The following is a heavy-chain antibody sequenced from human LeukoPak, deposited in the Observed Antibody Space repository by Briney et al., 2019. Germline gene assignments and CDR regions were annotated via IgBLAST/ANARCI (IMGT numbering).Heavy chain of an antibody. CDR3: ARTTGGQWLSTGGWFDP. Sequence: ASVKVSCKASGGTFSSYAISWVRQAPGQGLEWMGGIIPIFGTANYAQKFQGRVTITADKPTSTAYMELSSLRSEDTAVYYCARTTGGQWLSTGGWFDPWGQGTLVTVSS. CDR1: GGTFSSYA. J-gene: IGHJ5*02. D-gene: IGHD6-19*01. CDR2: IIPIFGTA. V-gene: IGHV1-69*06.